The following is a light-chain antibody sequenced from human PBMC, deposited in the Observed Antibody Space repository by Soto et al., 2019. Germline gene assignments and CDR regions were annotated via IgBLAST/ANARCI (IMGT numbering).Light chain of an antibody. J-gene: IGLJ1*01. CDR2: EVS. V-gene: IGLV2-14*01. Sequence: QSVLTQPASVSGSPGQSITISCTGTSSDVGGYNYVSWYQQHPGKAPKLMIYEVSNRPSGVSNPFSGSKSGNTASLTISGLQAEDAADYYCSSYTSSSTLYVFGTGTKVTVL. CDR1: SSDVGGYNY. CDR3: SSYTSSSTLYV.